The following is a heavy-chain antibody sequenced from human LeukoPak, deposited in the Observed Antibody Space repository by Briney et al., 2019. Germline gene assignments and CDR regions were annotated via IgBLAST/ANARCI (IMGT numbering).Heavy chain of an antibody. CDR2: ISRSSTTI. V-gene: IGHV3-48*01. CDR3: ATSGYSSSWYFG. CDR1: GFTVSSNY. D-gene: IGHD6-13*01. J-gene: IGHJ4*02. Sequence: PGGSLRLSWAAAGFTVSSNYMSWVRQAPGKGREWVSYISRSSTTIYDAYSVKGRFTISRDNSKNSLYLQMNRLRAEDTAVYYCATSGYSSSWYFGWGQGTLVTVSS.